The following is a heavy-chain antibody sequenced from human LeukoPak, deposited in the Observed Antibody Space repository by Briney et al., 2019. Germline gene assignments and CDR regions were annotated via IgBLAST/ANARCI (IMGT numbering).Heavy chain of an antibody. CDR2: ISAYSGNT. CDR1: GYTFTSYD. J-gene: IGHJ4*02. D-gene: IGHD5-18*01. V-gene: IGHV1-18*01. Sequence: ASVKVSCKASGYTFTSYDINWVHQAPGQGLEWMGWISAYSGNTNFAQNLQGRVTMTTDTAARTAYMELRSLRSDDTAMYYCARVAGGYNYGYEDFWGQGTLVTVSS. CDR3: ARVAGGYNYGYEDF.